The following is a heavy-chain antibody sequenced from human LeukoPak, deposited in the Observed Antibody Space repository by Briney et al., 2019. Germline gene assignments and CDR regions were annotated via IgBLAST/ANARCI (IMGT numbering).Heavy chain of an antibody. J-gene: IGHJ4*01. D-gene: IGHD3-9*01. CDR2: IWYDGTNK. V-gene: IGHV3-33*01. CDR1: GFSFSNYV. Sequence: GGSLRLSCAASGFSFSNYVRHWVRQAPGKGLEWVALIWYDGTNKYYADSVKGRFTVSRDNSKNTLFLQMNRLRVEDTAVYYCASSYYDILTGPTELNYWGQGTLVTVSS. CDR3: ASSYYDILTGPTELNY.